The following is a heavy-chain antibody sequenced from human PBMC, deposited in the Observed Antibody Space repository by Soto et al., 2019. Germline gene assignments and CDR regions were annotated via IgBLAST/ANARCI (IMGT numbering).Heavy chain of an antibody. Sequence: QVQLVQSGAEVKKPGSSVKVSCKASGGTFSSYAISWVRQAPGQGLEWMGGIIPIFGTANYAQKFQGRVTITADESTSTAYMGLSNLRSEDTAVYYCARCAYSIYPCYYYYGMDVWGQGTTVTVSS. V-gene: IGHV1-69*12. D-gene: IGHD4-4*01. J-gene: IGHJ6*02. CDR2: IIPIFGTA. CDR1: GGTFSSYA. CDR3: ARCAYSIYPCYYYYGMDV.